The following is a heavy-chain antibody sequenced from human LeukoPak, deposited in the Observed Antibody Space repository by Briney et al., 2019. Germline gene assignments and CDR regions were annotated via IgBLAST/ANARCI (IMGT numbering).Heavy chain of an antibody. D-gene: IGHD2-21*01. Sequence: GGTLRLSCAASGFIFSSYGMSWVRQAPGEGLEWVSSISSTGGTTYYADSVKGRFTISRDNSKNTLYLQMNSLTAEDTAMHYCVRSYHPGGWFDPWGQGTLVTVSS. CDR3: VRSYHPGGWFDP. CDR1: GFIFSSYG. V-gene: IGHV3-23*01. J-gene: IGHJ5*02. CDR2: ISSTGGTT.